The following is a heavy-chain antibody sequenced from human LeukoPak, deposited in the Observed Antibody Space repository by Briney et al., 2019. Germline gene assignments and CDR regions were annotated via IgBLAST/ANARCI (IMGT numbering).Heavy chain of an antibody. CDR1: GYTFTGYY. J-gene: IGHJ4*02. V-gene: IGHV1-2*02. CDR3: ARDPFVGDPYYFDY. CDR2: INPNSGGT. Sequence: ASVKVSCKASGYTFTGYYMHWVRQAPGQGLEWMGWINPNSGGTNYAQKFQGRVTMTRDTSISTAYMELSRLRSDDTAVYYCARDPFVGDPYYFDYWGQGTLVTVSS. D-gene: IGHD2-15*01.